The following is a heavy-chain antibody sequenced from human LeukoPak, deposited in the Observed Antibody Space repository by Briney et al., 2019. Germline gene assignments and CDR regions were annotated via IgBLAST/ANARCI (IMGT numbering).Heavy chain of an antibody. V-gene: IGHV3-21*06. CDR3: ARVGCRGGSCSSRGDYYYGMDV. CDR2: ISSTGNFV. Sequence: GGSLGLSCAASGFTFSSYSMNWVRQAPGKGLEWVSSISSTGNFVHYADSVKGRFTISRDNAKNSLYLQMDSLRGEDTAVYFCARVGCRGGSCSSRGDYYYGMDVWGQGTTVTVSS. D-gene: IGHD2-15*01. J-gene: IGHJ6*02. CDR1: GFTFSSYS.